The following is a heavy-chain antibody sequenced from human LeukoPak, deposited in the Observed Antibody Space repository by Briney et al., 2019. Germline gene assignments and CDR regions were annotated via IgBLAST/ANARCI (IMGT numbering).Heavy chain of an antibody. CDR3: ARAEIILGTTGPPLH. CDR1: GGSISSGGYY. CDR2: IYFSGST. D-gene: IGHD1-26*01. Sequence: PSETLSLTCTVSGGSISSGGYYWSWIRQHPGKGLEWIGYIYFSGSTYYNPSLKSRVTISIDMSKNQFSLKLSSVTAADTAVYYCARAEIILGTTGPPLHWGQGTLVIVSS. J-gene: IGHJ1*01. V-gene: IGHV4-31*03.